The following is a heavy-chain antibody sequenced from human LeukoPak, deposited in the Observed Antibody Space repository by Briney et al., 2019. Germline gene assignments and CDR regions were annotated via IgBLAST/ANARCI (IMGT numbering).Heavy chain of an antibody. CDR2: ISYDGSNK. Sequence: GGSLRLSCAASGFTFSSYAMHWVRQAPGKGLEWVAVISYDGSNKYYADSVKGRFTISRDNARNSLYLQMNSLRAEDTAVYYCVAWGSRIDYWGQGTLVTVSS. CDR3: VAWGSRIDY. CDR1: GFTFSSYA. J-gene: IGHJ4*02. D-gene: IGHD1-14*01. V-gene: IGHV3-30-3*01.